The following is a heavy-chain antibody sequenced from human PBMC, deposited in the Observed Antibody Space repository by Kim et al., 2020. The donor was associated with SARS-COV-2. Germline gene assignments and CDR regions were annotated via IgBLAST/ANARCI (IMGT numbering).Heavy chain of an antibody. V-gene: IGHV1-2*06. CDR3: ARALSASGLDS. CDR2: ISPNTGGT. CDR1: GYTFTGYS. D-gene: IGHD6-25*01. J-gene: IGHJ4*02. Sequence: ASVKVSCKTSGYTFTGYSLHWVRQAPGQGLEWMGRISPNTGGTDSAQKFQGRVTMTSDTSISTAYMELSSLNSDDTALYYCARALSASGLDSWGQGTLVTVSS.